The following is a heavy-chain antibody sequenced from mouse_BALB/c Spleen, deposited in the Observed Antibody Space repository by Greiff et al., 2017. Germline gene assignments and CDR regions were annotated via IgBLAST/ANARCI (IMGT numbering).Heavy chain of an antibody. CDR3: NAYGNWAY. CDR1: GFNIKDYY. D-gene: IGHD2-1*01. Sequence: EVQLQQSGAELVRSGASVKLSCTASGFNIKDYYMHWVKQRPEQGLEWIGWIDPENGDTEYAPKFQGKATMTADTSSNTAYLQLSSLTSEDTAVYYCNAYGNWAYWGQGTLVTVSA. J-gene: IGHJ3*01. V-gene: IGHV14-4*02. CDR2: IDPENGDT.